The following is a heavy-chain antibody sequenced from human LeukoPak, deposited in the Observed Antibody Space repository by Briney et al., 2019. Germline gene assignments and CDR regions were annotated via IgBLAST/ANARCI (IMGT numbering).Heavy chain of an antibody. J-gene: IGHJ4*02. CDR2: ISSSSSYI. Sequence: PGGSLRLSCAASGFTFSSYSMNWVRQAPGKELEWVSSISSSSSYIYYADSVKGRFTISRDNAKNSLYLQMNSLRAEDTAVYYCARDQDGYNSHWGQGTLVTVSS. D-gene: IGHD5-24*01. V-gene: IGHV3-21*01. CDR3: ARDQDGYNSH. CDR1: GFTFSSYS.